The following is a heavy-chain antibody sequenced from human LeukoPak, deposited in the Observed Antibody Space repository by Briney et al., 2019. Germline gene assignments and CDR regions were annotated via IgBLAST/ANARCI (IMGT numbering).Heavy chain of an antibody. CDR1: GFTLSSYD. D-gene: IGHD2-2*01. J-gene: IGHJ5*02. CDR2: IGTAGDT. Sequence: PGGALRLSCAASGFTLSSYDMHWVRQTTGKRLEWVSAIGTAGDTYYPGSVKGRFTISRENAKNSLYLQMNSLRAGDTAVYYCARGRIYCSSTSCHWNWFDPWGQGTLVTVSS. CDR3: ARGRIYCSSTSCHWNWFDP. V-gene: IGHV3-13*01.